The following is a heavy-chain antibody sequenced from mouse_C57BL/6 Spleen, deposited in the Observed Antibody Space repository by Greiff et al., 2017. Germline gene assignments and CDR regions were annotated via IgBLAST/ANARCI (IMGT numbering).Heavy chain of an antibody. D-gene: IGHD2-12*01. CDR3: ARLSYYRGGYYFDY. J-gene: IGHJ2*01. V-gene: IGHV1-59*01. Sequence: QVQLQQPGAELVRPGTSVKLSCKASGYTFTSYWMHWVKQRPGQGLEWIGVIDPSDSYTNYNQKFKGKATLTVDTSSSTAYMQLSSLTSEDSAVYYCARLSYYRGGYYFDYWGQGTTLTVSS. CDR1: GYTFTSYW. CDR2: IDPSDSYT.